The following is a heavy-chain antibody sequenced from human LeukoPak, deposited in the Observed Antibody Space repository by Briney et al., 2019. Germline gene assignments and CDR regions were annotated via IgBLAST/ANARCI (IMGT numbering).Heavy chain of an antibody. CDR3: ARVKRWLQLRSFDY. D-gene: IGHD5-24*01. Sequence: SVKVSFKASGGTFSSYAISWVRQAPGQGLEWMGGIIPIFGTANYAQKFQGRVTMTRDTSISTAYMELSRLRSDDTAVYYCARVKRWLQLRSFDYWGQGTLVTVSS. J-gene: IGHJ4*02. CDR2: IIPIFGTA. V-gene: IGHV1-69*05. CDR1: GGTFSSYA.